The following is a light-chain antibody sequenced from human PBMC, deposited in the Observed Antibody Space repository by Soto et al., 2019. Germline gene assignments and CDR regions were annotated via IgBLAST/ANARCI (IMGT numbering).Light chain of an antibody. CDR2: EVS. V-gene: IGKV3-11*01. CDR3: LRRSNWPTA. CDR1: QSVRCY. Sequence: EIVLTQSPATLSLSPGERATLSCRASQSVRCYFAWYQQNPGQATRLHIYEVSNRATSIPVRFSVSGSRTDWDLAMSSLERGVFPGYYCLRRSNWPTAFGQWTKLEIK. J-gene: IGKJ2*01.